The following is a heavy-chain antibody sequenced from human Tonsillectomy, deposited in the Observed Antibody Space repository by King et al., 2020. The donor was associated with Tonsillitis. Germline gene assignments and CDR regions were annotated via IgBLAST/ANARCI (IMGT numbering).Heavy chain of an antibody. J-gene: IGHJ4*02. CDR1: GFSFSSYA. Sequence: VQLVESGGGVVQPGRSLRLSCAASGFSFSSYAMHWVRQTPGKGLEGVTIMSYDGSDIQYTDSVKGRFTISRDNSKNTLYLQMNSLRPEDTAVYYCARDNLGSIDYWGQGTLVTVSS. CDR3: ARDNLGSIDY. V-gene: IGHV3-30*04. D-gene: IGHD5/OR15-5a*01. CDR2: MSYDGSDI.